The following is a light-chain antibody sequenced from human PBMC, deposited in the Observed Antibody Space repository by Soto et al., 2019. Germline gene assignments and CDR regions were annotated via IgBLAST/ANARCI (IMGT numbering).Light chain of an antibody. Sequence: EIVLTQSPATLSSSPGDRATLSCRASQSVSSFLGWYQQKPGQAPRLLIYDASDRATGIPVRFSGSGSGTDFTLTISSLEPEDFAVYYCQQRGNWPYTFGQGTKLEIK. J-gene: IGKJ2*01. CDR2: DAS. V-gene: IGKV3-11*01. CDR1: QSVSSF. CDR3: QQRGNWPYT.